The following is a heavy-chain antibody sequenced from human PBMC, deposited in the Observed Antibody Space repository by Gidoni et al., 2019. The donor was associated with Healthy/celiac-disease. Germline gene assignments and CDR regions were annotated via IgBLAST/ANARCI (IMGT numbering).Heavy chain of an antibody. CDR1: AFTFSDYY. D-gene: IGHD3-3*01. CDR3: ARGEITIFGVAKEAGY. J-gene: IGHJ4*02. V-gene: IGHV3-11*01. CDR2: ISSRGSTI. Sequence: QVQLVASGRCLVKPGGSLRLSCAASAFTFSDYYMSWIRQAPGKGLEWVSYISSRGSTIYYADSVKGRFTISRDNAKNSLYLQMKSLRAEDTAVYYCARGEITIFGVAKEAGYWGQGTLVTVSS.